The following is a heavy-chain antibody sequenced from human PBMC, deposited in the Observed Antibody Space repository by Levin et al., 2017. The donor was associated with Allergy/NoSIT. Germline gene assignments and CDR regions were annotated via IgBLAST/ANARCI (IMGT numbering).Heavy chain of an antibody. Sequence: LSGGSLRLSCAASGFTFSSHWMHWVRHVPGKGLMWVSRIKNDGSITTYADSVKGRFTISRDNAKDTLNLQMDSLRADDTGVYYCAREGLTSRSLDEHWGQGTPVTVSS. D-gene: IGHD2-2*01. J-gene: IGHJ4*02. CDR2: IKNDGSIT. CDR3: AREGLTSRSLDEH. CDR1: GFTFSSHW. V-gene: IGHV3-74*01.